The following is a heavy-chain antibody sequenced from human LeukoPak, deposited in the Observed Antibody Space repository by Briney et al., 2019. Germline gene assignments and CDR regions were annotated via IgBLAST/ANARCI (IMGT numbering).Heavy chain of an antibody. CDR3: ARAKYSGSLGHAFDI. J-gene: IGHJ3*02. Sequence: GGSLRLSCAASGFTFDDYGMGWVRQAPGKGLEWVSGINWNGGSTGYADSVKGRFTIPRDNAKNSLYLQMNSLRAEDTALYYCARAKYSGSLGHAFDIWGQGTMVTVSS. CDR2: INWNGGST. CDR1: GFTFDDYG. D-gene: IGHD1-26*01. V-gene: IGHV3-20*04.